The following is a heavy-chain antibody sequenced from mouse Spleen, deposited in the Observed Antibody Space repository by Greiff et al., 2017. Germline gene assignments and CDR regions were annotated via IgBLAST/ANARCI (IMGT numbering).Heavy chain of an antibody. CDR3: ARRITTVVATDYAMDY. CDR2: ISNGGGST. J-gene: IGHJ4*01. CDR1: GFTFSDYY. D-gene: IGHD1-1*01. Sequence: EVKLMESGGGLVQPGGSLKLSCAASGFTFSDYYMYWVRQTPEKRLEWVAYISNGGGSTYYPDTVKGRFTISRDNAKNTLYLQMSRLKSEDTAMYYCARRITTVVATDYAMDYWGQGTSVTVSS. V-gene: IGHV5-12*01.